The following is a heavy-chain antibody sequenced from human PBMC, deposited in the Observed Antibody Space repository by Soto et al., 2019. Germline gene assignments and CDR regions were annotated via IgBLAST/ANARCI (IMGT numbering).Heavy chain of an antibody. V-gene: IGHV4-59*01. CDR1: GDSLSAFY. CDR3: AREGNLGRWLQPLDF. Sequence: SETLSLICTISGDSLSAFYWSWVRQPPGKGLEWIGNIHYNGNTKYNPSLKSRVTMSLDTSKNQFSLRLISVTAADTAKYFCAREGNLGRWLQPLDFWGQGTLVTVSS. CDR2: IHYNGNT. D-gene: IGHD5-12*01. J-gene: IGHJ4*02.